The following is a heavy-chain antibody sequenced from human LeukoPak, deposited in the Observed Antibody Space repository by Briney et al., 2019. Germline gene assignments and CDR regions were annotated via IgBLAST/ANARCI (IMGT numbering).Heavy chain of an antibody. V-gene: IGHV4-59*01. CDR3: ARADYDFWSGYPAPFVY. J-gene: IGHJ4*02. CDR2: INYSGST. D-gene: IGHD3-3*01. Sequence: SETLSLTCTVSGGSISSYYWSWIPQPPGKGLEWIGYINYSGSTNYNPSLKSRHTISVDTSKSQFSLKLSSVTAADTAVYYCARADYDFWSGYPAPFVYWGQGTLVTVSS. CDR1: GGSISSYY.